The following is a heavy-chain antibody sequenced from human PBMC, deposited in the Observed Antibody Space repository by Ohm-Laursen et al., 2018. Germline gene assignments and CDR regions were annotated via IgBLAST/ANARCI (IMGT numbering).Heavy chain of an antibody. V-gene: IGHV3-11*01. CDR3: ASDLEGTSSSPKYYSHGMDV. CDR1: GFTFSDYY. Sequence: SLRLSCAASGFTFSDYYMSWIRQAPGKGLEWVSYISSSGTTIYYADSVKGRFTISRDNAKNSLYLQMNSLRAEDTAVYYCASDLEGTSSSPKYYSHGMDVWGQGTTVIVSS. CDR2: ISSSGTTI. J-gene: IGHJ6*02. D-gene: IGHD6-6*01.